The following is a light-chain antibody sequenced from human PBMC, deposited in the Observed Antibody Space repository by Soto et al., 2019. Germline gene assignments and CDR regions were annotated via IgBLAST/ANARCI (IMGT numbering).Light chain of an antibody. CDR2: GVN. Sequence: ITYKKTSNDVGSYNSVSWYQQYPGKAPKHMVHGVNNRPSGISDRFSGSKSDNTASLTISGLQAEAEDDYYCSSPTSTTPYVFATGTNVTVL. V-gene: IGLV2-14*03. CDR1: SNDVGSYNS. J-gene: IGLJ1*01. CDR3: SSPTSTTPYV.